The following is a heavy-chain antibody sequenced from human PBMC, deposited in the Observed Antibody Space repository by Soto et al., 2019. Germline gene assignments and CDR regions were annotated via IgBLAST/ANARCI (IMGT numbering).Heavy chain of an antibody. J-gene: IGHJ5*02. CDR3: ARVVTMVRGVIRRFDP. CDR1: GGTFSSYA. D-gene: IGHD3-10*01. V-gene: IGHV1-69*06. CDR2: IIPIFGTA. Sequence: QVQLVQSGAEVKKPGSSVKVSCKASGGTFSSYAISWVRQAPGQGLEWMGGIIPIFGTANYAQKFQGRVTITADKSTSTAYMELSSVRSEDTAVYYCARVVTMVRGVIRRFDPWGQGTLVTVSS.